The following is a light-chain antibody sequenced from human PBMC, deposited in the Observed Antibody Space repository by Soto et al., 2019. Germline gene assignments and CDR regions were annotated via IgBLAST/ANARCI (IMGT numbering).Light chain of an antibody. Sequence: DIQMTQSPSTLSASVGDRVTITCWAGQSISSWLAWYQQKPGKAPKLLIYKASSLEGGVPSRFSGSGSGTDFTLTLSSLQPDDFATYYCQQYHSYSLTFGGGTKVDIK. CDR3: QQYHSYSLT. V-gene: IGKV1-5*03. CDR1: QSISSW. J-gene: IGKJ4*01. CDR2: KAS.